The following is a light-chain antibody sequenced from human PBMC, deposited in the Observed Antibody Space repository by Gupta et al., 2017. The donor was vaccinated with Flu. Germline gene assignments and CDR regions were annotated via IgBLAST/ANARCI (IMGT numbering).Light chain of an antibody. CDR1: SSDVGSYNF. V-gene: IGLV2-23*02. J-gene: IGLJ3*02. CDR3: CSYAGRSTWV. Sequence: QSALAQPASVTGSPGQYITMSCTRTSSDVGSYNFASWYQHLQGKVPNVMLYEVSERPSGVSDRFSGSKSGTTAPLIISGLQAEDEADYYCCSYAGRSTWVFGGGTKVTVL. CDR2: EVS.